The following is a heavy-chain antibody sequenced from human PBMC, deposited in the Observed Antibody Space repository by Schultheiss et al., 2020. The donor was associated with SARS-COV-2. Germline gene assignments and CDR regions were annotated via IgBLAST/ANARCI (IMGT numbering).Heavy chain of an antibody. J-gene: IGHJ4*02. CDR3: AKRGIQLCDY. V-gene: IGHV3-23*01. Sequence: GGSLRLSCAASGFTVSSNYMSWVRQAPGKGLEWVSAISGSGGSTYYADSVKGRFTISRDNSKNTLYLQMNSLRAEDTAVYYCAKRGIQLCDYWGQGTLVTVSS. CDR2: ISGSGGST. CDR1: GFTVSSNY. D-gene: IGHD5-18*01.